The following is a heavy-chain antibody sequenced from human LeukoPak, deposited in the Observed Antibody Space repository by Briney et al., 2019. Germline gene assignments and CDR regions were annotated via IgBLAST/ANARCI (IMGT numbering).Heavy chain of an antibody. V-gene: IGHV4-59*01. J-gene: IGHJ4*02. CDR2: IYYSGST. CDR1: GGSISSYY. CDR3: ARGTPGSGPDY. D-gene: IGHD6-19*01. Sequence: SETLSLTCTVSGGSISSYYWSWIRQPPGKGLEWIGYIYYSGSTNYNPSLKSRVTISVDTSKNQFSLKLSSVTAADTAVYYCARGTPGSGPDYWGQGTLVTVSS.